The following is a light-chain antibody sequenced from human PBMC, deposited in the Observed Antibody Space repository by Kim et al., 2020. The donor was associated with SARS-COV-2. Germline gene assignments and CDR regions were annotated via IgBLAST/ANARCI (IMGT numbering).Light chain of an antibody. CDR3: QQYYSYPRS. J-gene: IGKJ2*03. Sequence: AIRMTQSPSSFSASTGDRVTITCRASQGISSYLAWYQQKPGKAPKLPIYAASTLQSGVPSRFSGSGSGTDFTLTISCLQSEDFATYYCQQYYSYPRSFGQGTKLEI. V-gene: IGKV1-8*01. CDR2: AAS. CDR1: QGISSY.